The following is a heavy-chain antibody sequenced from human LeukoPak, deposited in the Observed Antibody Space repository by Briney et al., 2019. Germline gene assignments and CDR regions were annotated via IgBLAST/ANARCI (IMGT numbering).Heavy chain of an antibody. CDR1: GGSSSSYY. D-gene: IGHD1-26*01. J-gene: IGHJ4*02. CDR2: IYYSGRT. V-gene: IGHV4-59*01. Sequence: SETLSLTCTVSGGSSSSYYWSWIRQPPGKGLEWIGYIYYSGRTNYNPSLKSRVTISVDTSKNQFSLKLRSVTAADTAVYYCATVLGVGTTYFDYWGQGTLVTVSS. CDR3: ATVLGVGTTYFDY.